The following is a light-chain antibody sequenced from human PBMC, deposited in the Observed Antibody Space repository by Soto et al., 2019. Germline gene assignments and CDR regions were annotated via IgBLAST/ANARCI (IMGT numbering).Light chain of an antibody. CDR2: ANS. J-gene: IGLJ1*01. Sequence: QSVLTQPPSVSWAPGQRVTISCTGSNSNIGAGYDVQWYQQLPGTAPKLLIYANSNRPSGVPDRLSGSKSGTSASLAITGLQAEDEADYYCQSYDSSLSGYVFGTGTKVTVL. V-gene: IGLV1-40*01. CDR3: QSYDSSLSGYV. CDR1: NSNIGAGYD.